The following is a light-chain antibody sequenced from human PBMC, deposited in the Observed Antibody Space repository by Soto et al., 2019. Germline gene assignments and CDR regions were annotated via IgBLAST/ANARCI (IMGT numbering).Light chain of an antibody. CDR3: QQLNSYPLT. V-gene: IGKV1-9*01. CDR2: AAS. CDR1: QGIASY. Sequence: QLTQSPSSLSASVGDRVTITCRASQGIASYLAWYQQKPGQAPNLLIYAASTLQSGVPSRFSGSGSGTDFTLTISSLQPEDSATYYCQQLNSYPLTFGGGTKVEI. J-gene: IGKJ4*01.